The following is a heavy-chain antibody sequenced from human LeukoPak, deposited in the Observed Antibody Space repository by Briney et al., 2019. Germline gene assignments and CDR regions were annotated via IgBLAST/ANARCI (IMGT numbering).Heavy chain of an antibody. V-gene: IGHV3-30*18. D-gene: IGHD3-10*01. CDR3: AKDQLVRGVIYYYGMDV. CDR1: GFTFSSYG. J-gene: IGHJ6*02. CDR2: ISYDGSNK. Sequence: PGRSLRLSCAASGFTFSSYGMHWVRQAPGKGLEWVAVISYDGSNKYYADSVKGRFTISRDNSKNTLYLQMNSLRAEDTAVYYCAKDQLVRGVIYYYGMDVWGQGTTVTVSS.